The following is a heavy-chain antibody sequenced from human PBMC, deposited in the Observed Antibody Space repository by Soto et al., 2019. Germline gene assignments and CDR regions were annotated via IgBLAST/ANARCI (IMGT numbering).Heavy chain of an antibody. V-gene: IGHV3-30*18. J-gene: IGHJ4*02. CDR3: AKAESGYCSGGSCLLPDY. D-gene: IGHD2-15*01. CDR1: GFTFSSYG. CDR2: ISYDGSNK. Sequence: GGSLRLSCAASGFTFSSYGMHWVRQAPGKGLEWVAVISYDGSNKYYADSVKGRFTISRDNSKNTLYLQMNSLRAEDTAVYYCAKAESGYCSGGSCLLPDYWGQGTLVTVSS.